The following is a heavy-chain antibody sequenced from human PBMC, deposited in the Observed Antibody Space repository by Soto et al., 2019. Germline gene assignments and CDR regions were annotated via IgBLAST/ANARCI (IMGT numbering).Heavy chain of an antibody. J-gene: IGHJ4*02. CDR1: GYTFTSYA. D-gene: IGHD3-22*01. CDR3: ARSISYYWIDDY. CDR2: INAGNGNT. Sequence: QVQLVQSGAEEKKPGASVKVSCKASGYTFTSYAMHWVRQAPGQRLEWMGWINAGNGNTKYSQKLQGRVTITRDTSASTAYMELSSLRSEDTAVYYCARSISYYWIDDYWGQGTLVTVSS. V-gene: IGHV1-3*05.